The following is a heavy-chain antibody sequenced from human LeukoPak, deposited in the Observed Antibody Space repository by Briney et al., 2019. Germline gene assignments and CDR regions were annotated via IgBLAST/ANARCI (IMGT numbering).Heavy chain of an antibody. CDR3: ARIQYYYDSSGYSTLFDY. D-gene: IGHD3-22*01. Sequence: SGPTLVNPTQTLTLTCTFSGFSLSTSGMCVSWISQPPGKALEWLARIDWGDDKYYSTSLKTRLTISKDTSKNQVVLTMTNMDPVDTATYYCARIQYYYDSSGYSTLFDYWGQGTLVTVSS. CDR2: IDWGDDK. J-gene: IGHJ4*02. V-gene: IGHV2-70*11. CDR1: GFSLSTSGMC.